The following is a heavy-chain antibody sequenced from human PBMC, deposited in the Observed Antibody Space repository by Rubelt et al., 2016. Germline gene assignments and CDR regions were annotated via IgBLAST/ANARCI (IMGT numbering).Heavy chain of an antibody. J-gene: IGHJ4*02. CDR3: ATGYSSGWYVAY. Sequence: QVQLVQSGAEVKKPGASVKVSCKAAGYSFTTYSIHWVRQAPGQRLEWMGWINADNGNTKYSQKFQGRVTLTRDTSASTAYMELSSLRSEDTAIYYCATGYSSGWYVAYWGQGTLVTVSS. V-gene: IGHV1-3*01. CDR2: INADNGNT. D-gene: IGHD6-19*01. CDR1: GYSFTTYS.